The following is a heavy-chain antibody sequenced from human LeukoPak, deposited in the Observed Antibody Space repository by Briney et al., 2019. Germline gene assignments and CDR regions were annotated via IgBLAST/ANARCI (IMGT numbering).Heavy chain of an antibody. CDR3: ARATGAWSHDAFDI. CDR1: GFTFSSYS. V-gene: IGHV3-21*04. D-gene: IGHD2-15*01. J-gene: IGHJ3*02. Sequence: PGGSLRLSCAASGFTFSSYSMNWVRQAPGKGLEWVSSISSSSSYIYYADSVKGRFTISRDNAKNSLYLQMNSLRAEDTAVYYCARATGAWSHDAFDIWGQGTMVTVSS. CDR2: ISSSSSYI.